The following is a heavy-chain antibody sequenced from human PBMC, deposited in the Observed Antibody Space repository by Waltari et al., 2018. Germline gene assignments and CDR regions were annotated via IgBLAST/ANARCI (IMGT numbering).Heavy chain of an antibody. V-gene: IGHV4-59*12. CDR2: IYYSGST. J-gene: IGHJ4*02. CDR3: ARGSKWWRHAKFDY. D-gene: IGHD2-15*01. Sequence: QVQLQESGPGLVKPSETLSLTCTVSGGSISSYYWSWIRQPPGKGLEWIGYIYYSGSTNYNPSLKSRVTISVDTSKNQFSLKLSSVTAADTAVYYCARGSKWWRHAKFDYWGQGTLVTVSS. CDR1: GGSISSYY.